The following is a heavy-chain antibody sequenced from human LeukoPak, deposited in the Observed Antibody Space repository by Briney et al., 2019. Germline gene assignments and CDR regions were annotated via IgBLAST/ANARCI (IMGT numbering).Heavy chain of an antibody. V-gene: IGHV3-11*06. CDR3: ARVNPISSGFYAY. Sequence: GGSLRFSCVASGLTFSNYAMSWVRQAPGKGLEWLSYISGSSSNTNYADSVQGRFTISRDNDKNSLYLQMNSLRAEDTAVYYCARVNPISSGFYAYWGQGTLVTVSS. J-gene: IGHJ4*02. CDR1: GLTFSNYA. D-gene: IGHD3-22*01. CDR2: ISGSSSNT.